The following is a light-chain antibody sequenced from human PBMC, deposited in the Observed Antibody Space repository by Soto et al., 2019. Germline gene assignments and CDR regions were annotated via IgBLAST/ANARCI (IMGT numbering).Light chain of an antibody. CDR2: DDD. Sequence: SYELTQSPSVSVAPGQTARITCGGNNIGSKNVHWFQQRPGQAPVLVVFDDDDRPSGIPDRFSGSNSGNTATLTISGVEAGDEADYYCQVWDSDVIHHVFGTGTKVTVL. CDR1: NIGSKN. V-gene: IGLV3-21*02. CDR3: QVWDSDVIHHV. J-gene: IGLJ1*01.